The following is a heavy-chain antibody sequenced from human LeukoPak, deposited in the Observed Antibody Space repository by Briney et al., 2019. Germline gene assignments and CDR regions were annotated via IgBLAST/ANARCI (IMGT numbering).Heavy chain of an antibody. Sequence: GGSLRLSCAASGFTFSDYAMTWVRQAPGKGLEWVATISGSGVMTYYADSVKGRFTVSGDNSKYTLYLQMSSLTAADTAVYYCAKDRSIGTYYTFDHWGQGTLVTVSS. CDR2: ISGSGVMT. CDR1: GFTFSDYA. J-gene: IGHJ4*02. CDR3: AKDRSIGTYYTFDH. D-gene: IGHD1-26*01. V-gene: IGHV3-23*01.